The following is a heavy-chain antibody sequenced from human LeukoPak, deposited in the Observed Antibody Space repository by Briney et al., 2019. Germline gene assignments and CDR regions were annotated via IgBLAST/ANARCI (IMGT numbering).Heavy chain of an antibody. CDR3: ARGPSNRHFDY. D-gene: IGHD2/OR15-2a*01. J-gene: IGHJ4*02. V-gene: IGHV3-74*01. Sequence: GGSLRLSCAASGFTFSGYYIHWVRQVPGKGLVWVSRINSDGSSTSYADSVKGRFTISRDNAKNTLYLQMNSLRAEDTAVYYCARGPSNRHFDYWGQGTLVTVSS. CDR1: GFTFSGYY. CDR2: INSDGSST.